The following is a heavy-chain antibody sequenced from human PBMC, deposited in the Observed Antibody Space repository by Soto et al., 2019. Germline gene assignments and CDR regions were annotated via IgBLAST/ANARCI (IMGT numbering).Heavy chain of an antibody. V-gene: IGHV1-46*01. J-gene: IGHJ6*02. CDR1: GHTFTNYY. D-gene: IGHD3-10*01. Sequence: ASVKVSCKASGHTFTNYYMHWVRQAPGQGLEWMGVISPSGDGPTFAQKFQGRVTMTRDTSTSTVYMELSSLRFEDTAVYYCASMDSSYYYGMDVWGQVIMFTVSS. CDR3: ASMDSSYYYGMDV. CDR2: ISPSGDGP.